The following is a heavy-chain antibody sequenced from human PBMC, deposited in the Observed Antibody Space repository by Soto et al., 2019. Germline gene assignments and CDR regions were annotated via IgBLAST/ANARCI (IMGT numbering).Heavy chain of an antibody. D-gene: IGHD3-3*01. V-gene: IGHV3-30-3*01. CDR2: ISYDGSNK. CDR3: ARDTYYDFWSGPYYGMDV. Sequence: QVQLVESGGGVVQPGRSLRLSCAASGFTFSSYAMHWVRQAPGKGLEWVAVISYDGSNKYYVDSVKGRFTISRDNSKNTLYLQMNSLRAEDTAVYYCARDTYYDFWSGPYYGMDVWGQGTTVTVSS. CDR1: GFTFSSYA. J-gene: IGHJ6*02.